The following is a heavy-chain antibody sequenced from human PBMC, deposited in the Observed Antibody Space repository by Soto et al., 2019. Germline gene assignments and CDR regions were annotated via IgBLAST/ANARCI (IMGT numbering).Heavy chain of an antibody. CDR3: ARDDY. V-gene: IGHV3-30-3*01. J-gene: IGHJ4*02. CDR2: ISYDGSNK. Sequence: GGALRLSCAASGFTFSTYAMHWVRQAPGKGLEWVAVISYDGSNKYYADSVKGRFTISRDNSKDTLYLQMNSLRTEDTAVYYCARDDYWGQGTLVTVSS. CDR1: GFTFSTYA.